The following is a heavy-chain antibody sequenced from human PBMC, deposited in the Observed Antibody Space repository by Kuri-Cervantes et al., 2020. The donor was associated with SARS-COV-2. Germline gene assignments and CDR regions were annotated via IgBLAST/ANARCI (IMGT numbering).Heavy chain of an antibody. D-gene: IGHD2-2*02. CDR2: ISSSSSYI. J-gene: IGHJ3*02. CDR1: GFTFSSYG. Sequence: LSLTCAASGFTFSSYGMHWVRQAPGKGLEWVSSISSSSSYIYHADSVKGRFTISRDNAKNSLYLQMNSLRAEDTAVYYCARDYCSSTSCDNDAFDIWGQGTMVTVSS. CDR3: ARDYCSSTSCDNDAFDI. V-gene: IGHV3-21*01.